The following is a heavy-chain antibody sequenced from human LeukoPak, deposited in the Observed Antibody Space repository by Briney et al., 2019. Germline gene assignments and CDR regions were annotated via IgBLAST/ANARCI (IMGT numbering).Heavy chain of an antibody. J-gene: IGHJ4*02. CDR3: ARANYYGSGKKDLDY. D-gene: IGHD3-10*01. Sequence: ASVKVSCKASGYTFTGYYMRWVRQAPGQGLEWMGWMNPNSGNTGYAQKFQGRVTMTRNTSMSTAYMELNSLRSEDTAVYYCARANYYGSGKKDLDYWGQGTLVTVSS. V-gene: IGHV1-8*02. CDR2: MNPNSGNT. CDR1: GYTFTGYY.